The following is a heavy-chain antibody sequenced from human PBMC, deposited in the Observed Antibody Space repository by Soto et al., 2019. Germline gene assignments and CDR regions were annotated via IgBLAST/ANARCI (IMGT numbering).Heavy chain of an antibody. CDR3: ATGLALRGLGRMYYMDV. Sequence: EVQLLESGGGLVQPGGSLRLSCEASGFIFSSYAMAWVRQGPGKGLEWVSAISGGGGNTYYSYSVKGRLNVSRDNSKNTLYLQMNRLRGDDTAIYYYATGLALRGLGRMYYMDVWGRGKKVTVFS. V-gene: IGHV3-23*01. CDR1: GFIFSSYA. J-gene: IGHJ6*03. D-gene: IGHD4-17*01. CDR2: ISGGGGNT.